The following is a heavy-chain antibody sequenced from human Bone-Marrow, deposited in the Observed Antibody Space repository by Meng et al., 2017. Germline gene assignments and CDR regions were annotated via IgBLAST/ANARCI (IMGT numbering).Heavy chain of an antibody. V-gene: IGHV7-4-1*02. CDR3: AMTILAVADLYYYGMAV. D-gene: IGHD6-19*01. CDR2: INTNTGNP. Sequence: ASVKVSCKASGNTFISYAMNWVRQAPGQGLEWMGWINTNTGNPTYAQGFTGRFVFSLDTSVSTAYLQISSLKAEDTAVYYCAMTILAVADLYYYGMAVWGQGNTV. J-gene: IGHJ6*01. CDR1: GNTFISYA.